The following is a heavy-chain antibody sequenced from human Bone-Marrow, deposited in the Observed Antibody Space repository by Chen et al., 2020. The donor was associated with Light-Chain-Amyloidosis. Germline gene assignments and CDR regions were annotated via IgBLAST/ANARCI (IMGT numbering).Heavy chain of an antibody. D-gene: IGHD3-10*01. J-gene: IGHJ4*02. CDR2: IKQDGSEK. CDR3: ARDGEGIPFDY. Sequence: VRQTPGKGLEWVANIKQDGSEKNYVDSVKGRFTISRDNVKKSLYLQMNNLRDEDTAVYFCARDGEGIPFDYWGQGTLVTVSS. V-gene: IGHV3-7*01.